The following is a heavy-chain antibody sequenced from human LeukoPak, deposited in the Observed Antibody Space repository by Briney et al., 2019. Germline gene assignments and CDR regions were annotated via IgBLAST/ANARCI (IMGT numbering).Heavy chain of an antibody. J-gene: IGHJ4*02. CDR1: VYTLSGYG. Sequence: ASVKVSCKASVYTLSGYGISWVRQAPGQGREWVGWITTYNGKKKYSEKFQGRVTMTTDTSTSTYYMEMTSLRTDDTAIYYCARDCSNGVCYPRDYWGQGTLVSVST. D-gene: IGHD2-8*01. CDR3: ARDCSNGVCYPRDY. V-gene: IGHV1-18*01. CDR2: ITTYNGKK.